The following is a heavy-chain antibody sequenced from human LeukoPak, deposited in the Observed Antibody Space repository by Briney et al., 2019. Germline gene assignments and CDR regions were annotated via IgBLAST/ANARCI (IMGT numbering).Heavy chain of an antibody. V-gene: IGHV3-74*01. J-gene: IGHJ4*02. CDR3: AREAYSSDWYGPDY. CDR2: IRSDGSVTIYGDGSGT. CDR1: GFTFSTYW. Sequence: PGGSLRLSCAASGFTFSTYWMHWVRQAPGKGLVWVSRIRSDGSVTIYGDGSGTTYADSVKGRFTISRDNAKNTLYLQMDSLRAEDTAVYYCAREAYSSDWYGPDYWGQGTLVTVSA. D-gene: IGHD6-13*01.